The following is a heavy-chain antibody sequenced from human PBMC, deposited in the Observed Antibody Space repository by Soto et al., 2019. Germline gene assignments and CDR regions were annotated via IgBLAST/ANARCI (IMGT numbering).Heavy chain of an antibody. CDR3: ARPDEGGYSSNHHYYYALDV. V-gene: IGHV1-69*13. J-gene: IGHJ6*02. CDR2: IIPIFDIT. CDR1: GGTFRSYS. D-gene: IGHD3-22*01. Sequence: GASVKISCKAPGGTFRSYSISWVRQAPGQGHEWMGGIIPIFDITNYAQKFQGRVTITADESTSTAYMELSSLGSDDTAVYYCARPDEGGYSSNHHYYYALDVWGQGTTVTVSS.